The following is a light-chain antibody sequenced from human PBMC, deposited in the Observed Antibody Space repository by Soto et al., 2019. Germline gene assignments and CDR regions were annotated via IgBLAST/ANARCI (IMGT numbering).Light chain of an antibody. CDR2: GAS. J-gene: IGKJ5*01. Sequence: ILMTQSPATLSVSPGERATLSCRASQSVSSNLAWYQQKPGQAPRLLIYGASNRATGIPARFSGSGSGTEFTLTISSLQSEDFAVYYCQQYNNWPPWIAFGQGTRLEIK. CDR1: QSVSSN. V-gene: IGKV3-15*01. CDR3: QQYNNWPPWIA.